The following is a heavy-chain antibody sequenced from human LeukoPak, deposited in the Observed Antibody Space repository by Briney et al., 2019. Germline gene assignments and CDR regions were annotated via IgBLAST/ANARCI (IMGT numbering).Heavy chain of an antibody. CDR1: GGSFSGYY. V-gene: IGHV4-34*01. CDR2: INHSGST. CDR3: ARGLRGRTGSGSYPLH. D-gene: IGHD3-10*01. Sequence: SETLSLTCAVYGGSFSGYYWSWIRRPPGKGLEWIGEINHSGSTNYNPSLKSRVTISVDTSKNQFSLKLSSVTAADTAVYYCARGLRGRTGSGSYPLHWGQGTLVTVSS. J-gene: IGHJ4*02.